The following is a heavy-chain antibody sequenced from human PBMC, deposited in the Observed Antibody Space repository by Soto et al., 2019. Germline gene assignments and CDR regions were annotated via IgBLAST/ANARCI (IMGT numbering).Heavy chain of an antibody. V-gene: IGHV3-23*01. CDR1: GFTFSSYA. J-gene: IGHJ6*02. D-gene: IGHD3-16*01. CDR3: AKGPYVNYYYYGMDV. Sequence: GGSLRLSCAASGFTFSSYAMSWVRQAPGKGLEWVSAISGSGGSTYYADSVKGRFTISRDNSKNTLYLQMNSLRAEDTAVYYCAKGPYVNYYYYGMDVWGQGTTVTVSS. CDR2: ISGSGGST.